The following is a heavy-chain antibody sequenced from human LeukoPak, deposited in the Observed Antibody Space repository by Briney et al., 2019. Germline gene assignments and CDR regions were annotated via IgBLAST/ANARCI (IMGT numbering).Heavy chain of an antibody. CDR1: GYTFTSYA. CDR3: ARGWGGGSGSYLYDAFDI. Sequence: ASVKVSCKASGYTFTSYAISWVRQAPGQGLEWMGRIIPILGIANYAQKFQGRVTITADKSTSTAYMELSSLRSEDTAVYYCARGWGGGSGSYLYDAFDIWGQGTMVTVSS. CDR2: IIPILGIA. D-gene: IGHD3-10*01. J-gene: IGHJ3*02. V-gene: IGHV1-69*04.